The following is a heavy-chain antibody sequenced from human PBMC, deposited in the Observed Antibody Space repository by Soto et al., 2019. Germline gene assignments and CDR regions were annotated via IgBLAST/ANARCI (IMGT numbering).Heavy chain of an antibody. CDR2: ISYDGSNK. V-gene: IGHV3-30-3*01. CDR1: GFTFSSYA. D-gene: IGHD1-1*01. J-gene: IGHJ4*02. CDR3: VRDHSLYNWGTFDY. Sequence: GGSLRLSCAASGFTFSSYAMHWVRQAPGKGLEWVAVISYDGSNKYYADSVKGRFTISRDNSKNTLYLQMNSLRAEDTAVYYYVRDHSLYNWGTFDYWGQGTLVTVSS.